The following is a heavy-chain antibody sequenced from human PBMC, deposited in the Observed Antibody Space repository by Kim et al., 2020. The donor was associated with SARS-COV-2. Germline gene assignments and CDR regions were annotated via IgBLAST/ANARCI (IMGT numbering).Heavy chain of an antibody. CDR1: GYSFTSYW. J-gene: IGHJ6*02. V-gene: IGHV5-10-1*01. Sequence: GESLKISCKGSGYSFTSYWISWVRQMPGKGLEWMGRIDPSDSYTNYSPSFQGHVTISADKSISTAYLQWSSLKASDTAMYYCARQIRYDFWSGYRYGMDVWGQGTTVTVSS. CDR3: ARQIRYDFWSGYRYGMDV. D-gene: IGHD3-3*01. CDR2: IDPSDSYT.